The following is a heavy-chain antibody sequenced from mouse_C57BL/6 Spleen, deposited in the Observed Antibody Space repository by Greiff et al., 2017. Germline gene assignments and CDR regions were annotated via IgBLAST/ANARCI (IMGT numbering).Heavy chain of an antibody. V-gene: IGHV5-17*01. Sequence: EVNVVESGGGLVKPGGSLKLSCAASGFTFSDYGMHWVRQAPEKGLEWVANISSGSSTTNYAETVKGRFTISRDNAKNTLFMQLTSLRSEDTAMYYCTEAEHANWAFGYWGQGTTLTVSS. D-gene: IGHD4-1*01. J-gene: IGHJ2*01. CDR3: TEAEHANWAFGY. CDR2: ISSGSSTT. CDR1: GFTFSDYG.